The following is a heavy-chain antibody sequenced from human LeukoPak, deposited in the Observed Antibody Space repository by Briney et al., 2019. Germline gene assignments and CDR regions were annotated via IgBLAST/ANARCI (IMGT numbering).Heavy chain of an antibody. CDR2: IYYSGST. Sequence: PSQTLSLTCTVSGGSISSGDYYWSWIRQPPGKGLEWIGYIYYSGSTYYNPSLKSRVTISVDTSKNQFSLKLSSVTAADTAVYYCARGWELLRENAFDIWGQGTMDTVSS. D-gene: IGHD1-26*01. CDR3: ARGWELLRENAFDI. J-gene: IGHJ3*02. CDR1: GGSISSGDYY. V-gene: IGHV4-30-4*08.